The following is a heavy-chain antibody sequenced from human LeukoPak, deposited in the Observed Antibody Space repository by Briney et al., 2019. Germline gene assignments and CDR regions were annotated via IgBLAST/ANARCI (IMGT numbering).Heavy chain of an antibody. CDR2: VYYSGT. Sequence: PSETLSLTCTLSDVSIGDYLWSWIRQPPGKGLVWIGYVYYSGTRYNPSLKSRVTISVDTSKNQFSLNLNSLIAADTAVYYCARGGPADWYFDLWGRGTLVTVSS. V-gene: IGHV4-59*01. CDR3: ARGGPADWYFDL. J-gene: IGHJ2*01. D-gene: IGHD6-19*01. CDR1: DVSIGDYL.